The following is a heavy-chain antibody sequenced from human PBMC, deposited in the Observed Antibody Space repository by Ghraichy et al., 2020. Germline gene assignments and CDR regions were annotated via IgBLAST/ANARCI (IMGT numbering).Heavy chain of an antibody. CDR1: GGSISSGGYY. Sequence: SETLSLTCTVSGGSISSGGYYWSWIRQHPGKGLEWIGYIYYSGSTYYNPSLKSRVTISVDTSKNQFSLKLSSVTAADTAVYYCARREITIFGVVTPYNWFDPWGQGTLVTVSS. J-gene: IGHJ5*02. CDR3: ARREITIFGVVTPYNWFDP. D-gene: IGHD3-3*01. V-gene: IGHV4-31*03. CDR2: IYYSGST.